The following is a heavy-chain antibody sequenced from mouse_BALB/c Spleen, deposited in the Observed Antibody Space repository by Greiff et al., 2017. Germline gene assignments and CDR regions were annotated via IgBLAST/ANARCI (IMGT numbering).Heavy chain of an antibody. D-gene: IGHD1-1*01. V-gene: IGHV2-9*02. Sequence: VQRVESGPGLVAPSQSLSITCTVSGFSLTSYGVHWVRQPPGKGLEWLGVIWAGGSTNYNSALMSRLSISKDNSKSQVFLKMNSLQTDDTAMYYCAREAVYYYGLDYWGQGTTLTVSS. CDR3: AREAVYYYGLDY. J-gene: IGHJ2*01. CDR1: GFSLTSYG. CDR2: IWAGGST.